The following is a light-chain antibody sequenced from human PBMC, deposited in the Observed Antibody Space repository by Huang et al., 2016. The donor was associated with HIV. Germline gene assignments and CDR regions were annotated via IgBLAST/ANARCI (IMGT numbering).Light chain of an antibody. CDR2: DAC. Sequence: EIVMTQSPATLSVSPGERATLSCRASQRVSSNVAWYQQKPGQAPRLLIYDACTRATGIPARFSGSGSGTEFTLTISSLQSEDFAVYYCQQYNNWPYTFGQGTKLEIK. V-gene: IGKV3-15*01. CDR1: QRVSSN. J-gene: IGKJ2*01. CDR3: QQYNNWPYT.